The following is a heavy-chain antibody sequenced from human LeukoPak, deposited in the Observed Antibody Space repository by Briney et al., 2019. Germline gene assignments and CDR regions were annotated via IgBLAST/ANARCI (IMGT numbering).Heavy chain of an antibody. Sequence: SQTLSLTCAISWDSVSSNSATWNWIRQSPSRGLEWLGRTYHRSKWYNDYAISVKSRITINPDTSKNQFSLQLNSVTAEDTAVYYCAATHSYFDYWGQGTLVTVSS. CDR3: AATHSYFDY. J-gene: IGHJ4*02. D-gene: IGHD2-15*01. CDR1: WDSVSSNSAT. V-gene: IGHV6-1*01. CDR2: TYHRSKWYN.